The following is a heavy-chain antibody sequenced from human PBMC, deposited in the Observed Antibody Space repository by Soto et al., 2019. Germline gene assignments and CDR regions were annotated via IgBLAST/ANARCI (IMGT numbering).Heavy chain of an antibody. D-gene: IGHD5-18*01. V-gene: IGHV4-59*11. J-gene: IGHJ6*02. CDR2: IYHSGDT. CDR1: GASITSHY. CDR3: VRMRYSYVFYYGMDV. Sequence: QVQLQDSGPGLVKPSETLSLTCNVSGASITSHYWSWIRQPPGKGLEWIGYIYHSGDTKYHPSLKSRVTNSVHTSNNQFSLRLSSVTAADTAVYYCVRMRYSYVFYYGMDVWGQGTTVTVSS.